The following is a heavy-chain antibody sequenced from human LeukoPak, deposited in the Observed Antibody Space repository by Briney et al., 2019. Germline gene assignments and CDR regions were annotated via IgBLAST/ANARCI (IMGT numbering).Heavy chain of an antibody. Sequence: GGTLRLSCAASGFTFSTYSMNWVRQAPGKGLEGVSYISSSSSPIYNADSVKGRFTISRDNAKNSLYLQMNSLRDDDTAVYYCARAYSSGFDYWGQGTLVTVSS. V-gene: IGHV3-48*02. J-gene: IGHJ4*02. CDR1: GFTFSTYS. CDR2: ISSSSSPI. D-gene: IGHD6-19*01. CDR3: ARAYSSGFDY.